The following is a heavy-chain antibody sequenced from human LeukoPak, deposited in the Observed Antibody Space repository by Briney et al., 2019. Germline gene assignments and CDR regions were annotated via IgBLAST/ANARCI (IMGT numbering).Heavy chain of an antibody. D-gene: IGHD3-22*01. CDR3: ARDGNYYDSSGYTYYFDY. Sequence: GGSLRLSCVASGFSVSSNYLSWVRQAPGKGLDWVSSISSSSSYIYYADSVKGRFTISRDNAKNSLYLQMNRLRAEDTAVYYCARDGNYYDSSGYTYYFDYWGQGTLVTVSS. V-gene: IGHV3-21*01. J-gene: IGHJ4*02. CDR2: ISSSSSYI. CDR1: GFSVSSNY.